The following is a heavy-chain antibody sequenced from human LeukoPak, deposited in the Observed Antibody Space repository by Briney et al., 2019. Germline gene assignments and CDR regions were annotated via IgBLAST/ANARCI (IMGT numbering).Heavy chain of an antibody. CDR3: ARGPQFLRSGSTYMDV. CDR1: GGSISSYY. J-gene: IGHJ6*04. CDR2: IYYSGST. Sequence: SETLSLTCTVSGGSISSYYWSWIRQPPGKGLEWIGYIYYSGSTNYNPSLKSRVTISVDTSKNQFSLKLSSVTAADTAVYYCARGPQFLRSGSTYMDVWGKGTTVTVSS. V-gene: IGHV4-59*01. D-gene: IGHD3-3*01.